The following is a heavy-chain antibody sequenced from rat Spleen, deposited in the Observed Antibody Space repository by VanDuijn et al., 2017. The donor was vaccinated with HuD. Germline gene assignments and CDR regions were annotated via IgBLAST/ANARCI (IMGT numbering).Heavy chain of an antibody. J-gene: IGHJ2*01. CDR3: TRGHFDY. CDR2: ISTSGGST. CDR1: GFTFSSFP. Sequence: EVQLVESGGGLVQPGRSMKLSCAASGFTFSSFPMAWVRQAPTKGLEWVATISTSGGSTYYRDSVKGRFTISRDNAKSTLSLQMDSLRSEDTATYYCTRGHFDYWGQGVMVTVSS. V-gene: IGHV5-46*01.